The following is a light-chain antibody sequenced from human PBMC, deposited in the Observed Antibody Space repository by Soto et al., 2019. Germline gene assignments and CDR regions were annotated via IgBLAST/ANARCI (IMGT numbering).Light chain of an antibody. J-gene: IGKJ5*01. CDR2: KAS. Sequence: DIQMTQSPSTLSASVGDTVTIPCRASESISIWLAWYQQKPGKAPNLLINKASSLQSEVPSRFSGSGSGTEFTLTITSLQPDDFATYYCQQYYRSSITFGQGTRLAI. CDR3: QQYYRSSIT. CDR1: ESISIW. V-gene: IGKV1-5*03.